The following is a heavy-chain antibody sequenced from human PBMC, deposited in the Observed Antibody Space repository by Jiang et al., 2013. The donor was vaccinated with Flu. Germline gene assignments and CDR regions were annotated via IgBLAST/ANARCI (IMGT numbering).Heavy chain of an antibody. CDR3: ARRPGGQLWSEADYYDSSGQDAFDI. CDR1: GYSFTSYW. J-gene: IGHJ3*02. D-gene: IGHD3-22*01. CDR2: IYPGDSDT. V-gene: IGHV5-51*01. Sequence: GAEVKKPGESLKISRKGSGYSFTSYWIGWVRQMPGKGLEWMGIIYPGDSDTRYSPSFQGQVTISADKSISTAYLQWSSLKASDTAMYYCARRPGGQLWSEADYYDSSGQDAFDIWGQGTMVTVSS.